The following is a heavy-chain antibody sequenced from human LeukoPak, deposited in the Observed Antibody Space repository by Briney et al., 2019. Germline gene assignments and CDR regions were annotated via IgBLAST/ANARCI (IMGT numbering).Heavy chain of an antibody. CDR1: GFTLSSNY. CDR2: IYSGGST. CDR3: ARRAGNRRDY. V-gene: IGHV3-53*01. D-gene: IGHD1/OR15-1a*01. J-gene: IGHJ4*02. Sequence: GGSLRLSCAASGFTLSSNYMSWVRQAPGKGLEWVSVIYSGGSTYYADSVKGRFTISRDNSKNTLYLQMNSLRAEDTAVYYCARRAGNRRDYWGQGTLVTVSS.